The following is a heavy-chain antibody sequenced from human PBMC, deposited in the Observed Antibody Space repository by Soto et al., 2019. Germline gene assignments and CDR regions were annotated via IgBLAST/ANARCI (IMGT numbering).Heavy chain of an antibody. CDR1: GFTFSSYA. Sequence: PVGSLRLSCAASGFTFSSYAMSWVRQAPGKGLEWVSAISGSGTTAYYADSVKGRFIFSRDNPKNTMYLQMNSLRAEDTAVYFCAKTTDGWFSAFEIWGQGTVVTVSS. D-gene: IGHD6-19*01. V-gene: IGHV3-23*01. J-gene: IGHJ3*02. CDR2: ISGSGTTA. CDR3: AKTTDGWFSAFEI.